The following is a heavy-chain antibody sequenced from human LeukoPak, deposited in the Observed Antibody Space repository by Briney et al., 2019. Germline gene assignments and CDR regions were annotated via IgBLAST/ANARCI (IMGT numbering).Heavy chain of an antibody. CDR3: ATFDP. Sequence: GGSLRLSCAAPGFCVTSAFVSGVRQAPGRGLEWLSIIFTGSLDGRTAHADSVKGRFTISRDNSANTLYLQMDSLRTEDTATYDCATFDPWGQGTLATVSS. J-gene: IGHJ5*02. V-gene: IGHV3-53*01. CDR1: GFCVTSAF. CDR2: IFTGSLDGRT.